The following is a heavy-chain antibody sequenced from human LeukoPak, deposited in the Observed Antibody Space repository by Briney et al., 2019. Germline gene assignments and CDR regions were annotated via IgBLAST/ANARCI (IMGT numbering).Heavy chain of an antibody. J-gene: IGHJ4*02. CDR2: INPNSGGT. Sequence: ASVRVSCKASGYTFTGYYMHWVRQAPGQGLEWMGWINPNSGGTNYAQKFQGRVTMTRDTSISTAYMELSRLRSDDTAVYYCARDSTTVSPFFDYWGQGTLVTVSS. D-gene: IGHD4-17*01. V-gene: IGHV1-2*02. CDR1: GYTFTGYY. CDR3: ARDSTTVSPFFDY.